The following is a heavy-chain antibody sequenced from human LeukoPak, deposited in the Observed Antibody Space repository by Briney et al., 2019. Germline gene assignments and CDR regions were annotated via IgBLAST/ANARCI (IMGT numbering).Heavy chain of an antibody. CDR2: INPSGGST. CDR1: GYTFTSYY. V-gene: IGHV1-46*01. J-gene: IGHJ6*02. Sequence: ASVKVSCKASGYTFTSYYIHWVRQAPGQGLEWMGIINPSGGSTSYAQKFQGRVTMTRDTSTSTVYMELSSLRSEDTAVYYCASYSSGWLDYYYGMDVWGQGTTVTVSS. D-gene: IGHD6-19*01. CDR3: ASYSSGWLDYYYGMDV.